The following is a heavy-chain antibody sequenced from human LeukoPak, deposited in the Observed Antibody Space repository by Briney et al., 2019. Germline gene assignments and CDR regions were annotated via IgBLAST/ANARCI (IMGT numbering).Heavy chain of an antibody. CDR3: ARSGDYYDSSGYFSWTFDI. D-gene: IGHD3-22*01. V-gene: IGHV4-59*01. CDR1: GGSISSYY. Sequence: PSETLSLTCTASGGSISSYYWSWIRQPPGKGLGWIGYISYSGSTNYNPSLRSRVTISVDTSKNQFSLKLSSVTAADTAVYYCARSGDYYDSSGYFSWTFDIWGQGTMVTVSS. J-gene: IGHJ3*02. CDR2: ISYSGST.